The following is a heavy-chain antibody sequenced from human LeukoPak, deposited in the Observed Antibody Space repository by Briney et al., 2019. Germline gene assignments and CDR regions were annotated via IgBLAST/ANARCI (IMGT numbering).Heavy chain of an antibody. J-gene: IGHJ3*02. V-gene: IGHV5-51*01. Sequence: PGESLKISCKGSGYSFTSYWIGWVRQMPGKGLEWMGIIYPGDSDTRYSPSFQGQVTISADKPISTAYLQWSSLKASDTAMYYCGGGYCSSTSCPRDAFDIWGQGTMVTVSS. CDR1: GYSFTSYW. CDR2: IYPGDSDT. CDR3: GGGYCSSTSCPRDAFDI. D-gene: IGHD2-2*01.